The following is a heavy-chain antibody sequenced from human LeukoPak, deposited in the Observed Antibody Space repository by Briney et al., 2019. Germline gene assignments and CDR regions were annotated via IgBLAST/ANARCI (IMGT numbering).Heavy chain of an antibody. CDR2: IIPIFGTA. CDR3: ARVRSIQLWLNNWFDP. J-gene: IGHJ5*02. Sequence: GASVKVSCKASGGTFSSYAISWVRQAPGQGLEWMGGIIPIFGTANYAQKFQGRVTITADESTSTAYMELSSLRSEDTAVYYCARVRSIQLWLNNWFDPWGQGTLVTVSS. CDR1: GGTFSSYA. V-gene: IGHV1-69*13. D-gene: IGHD5-18*01.